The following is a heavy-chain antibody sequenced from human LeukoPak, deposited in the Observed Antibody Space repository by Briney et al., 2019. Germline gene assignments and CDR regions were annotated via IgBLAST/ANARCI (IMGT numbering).Heavy chain of an antibody. J-gene: IGHJ5*02. CDR2: IIPTFGTA. CDR3: ARERGYSSSWLGGAVRNWFDP. CDR1: GGTFSSYA. D-gene: IGHD6-13*01. V-gene: IGHV1-69*06. Sequence: GASVKVSCKASGGTFSSYAISWVRQAPGQGLEWMGGIIPTFGTANYAQKFQGRVTITADKSTSTAYMELSSLRSEDTAVYYCARERGYSSSWLGGAVRNWFDPWGQGTLVTVSS.